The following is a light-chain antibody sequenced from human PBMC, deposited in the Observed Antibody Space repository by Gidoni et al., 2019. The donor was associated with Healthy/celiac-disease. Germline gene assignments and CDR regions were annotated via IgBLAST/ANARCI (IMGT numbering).Light chain of an antibody. J-gene: IGKJ3*01. CDR3: HQRYSTPLFP. CDR2: ASS. Sequence: DIQMTQAPSSLSASVGDRVTITCRASQSISSYLNWYQQKPGKAPKLLIYASSSLQIGVPSRFSGSGSGTDFTLTISSLQPEDFASYYCHQRYSTPLFPFGPGTKVDIK. CDR1: QSISSY. V-gene: IGKV1-39*01.